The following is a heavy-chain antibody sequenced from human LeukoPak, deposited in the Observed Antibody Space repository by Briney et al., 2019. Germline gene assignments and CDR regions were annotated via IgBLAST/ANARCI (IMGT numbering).Heavy chain of an antibody. Sequence: PGGSLRLSYAASGFTFSDYYISWIRQAPGKGLEWLSYFSSISNTMYYADSVKGRFTISRDNATNSLYLQMNSLRAEDTAVYYCARHLANVRWEVNPRWFDPWGQGTLVTVSS. V-gene: IGHV3-11*01. CDR3: ARHLANVRWEVNPRWFDP. CDR2: FSSISNTM. CDR1: GFTFSDYY. J-gene: IGHJ5*02. D-gene: IGHD3-10*02.